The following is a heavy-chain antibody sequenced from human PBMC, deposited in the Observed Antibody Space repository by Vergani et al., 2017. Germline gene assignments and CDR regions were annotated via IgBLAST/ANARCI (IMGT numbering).Heavy chain of an antibody. V-gene: IGHV3-33*01. CDR3: ARDWRLLYNRFDP. CDR1: GFTFNQYG. D-gene: IGHD1-14*01. CDR2: TWYDGNNK. Sequence: QVQLVESGGGVVQPGRSLRLSCAASGFTFNQYGMHWVRQAPGKGLEWVADTWYDGNNKQYADSVKGRFTISRDNSKSTMYLQMNSLRDEDTGVYYCARDWRLLYNRFDPWGQGTLVTVSS. J-gene: IGHJ5*02.